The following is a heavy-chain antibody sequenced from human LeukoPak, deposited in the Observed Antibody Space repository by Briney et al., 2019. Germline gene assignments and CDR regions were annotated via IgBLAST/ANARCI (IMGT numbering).Heavy chain of an antibody. CDR1: GYTFTSYG. CDR3: ARMEAGIAAAGYFDY. D-gene: IGHD6-13*01. Sequence: SVKVSCKASGYTFTSYGISWVRQAPGQGLEWMGGIIPIFGTANYAQKFQGRVTITADESTGTAYMELSSLRSEDTAVYYCARMEAGIAAAGYFDYWGQGTLVTVSS. CDR2: IIPIFGTA. J-gene: IGHJ4*02. V-gene: IGHV1-69*13.